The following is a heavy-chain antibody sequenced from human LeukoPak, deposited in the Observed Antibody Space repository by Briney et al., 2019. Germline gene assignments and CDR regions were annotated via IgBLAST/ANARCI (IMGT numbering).Heavy chain of an antibody. V-gene: IGHV4-61*01. CDR2: IYYSGST. CDR3: ARATYYDFWSGYYPFDY. Sequence: SETLSLTCTVSGGPVSSGSYYWSWIRQPPGKGLEWIGYIYYSGSTNYNPSLKSRVTISVDTSKNQFSLKLSSVTAADTAVYYCARATYYDFWSGYYPFDYWGQGTLVTVSS. J-gene: IGHJ4*02. CDR1: GGPVSSGSYY. D-gene: IGHD3-3*01.